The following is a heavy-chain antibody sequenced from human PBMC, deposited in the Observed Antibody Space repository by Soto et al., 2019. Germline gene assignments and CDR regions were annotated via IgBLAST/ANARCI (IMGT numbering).Heavy chain of an antibody. V-gene: IGHV4-39*01. CDR1: GGSINSSYY. CDR3: SRFADRPPFEY. CDR2: IYYSGTT. Sequence: SETLSLTCIVSGGSINSSYYWGWIRQPPGKAPEWIGSIYYSGTTYYNPSLKSRVTISVDSSRNQVSLKMASVTAADTPVYYCSRFADRPPFEYWGQGLVVTVS. J-gene: IGHJ4*02.